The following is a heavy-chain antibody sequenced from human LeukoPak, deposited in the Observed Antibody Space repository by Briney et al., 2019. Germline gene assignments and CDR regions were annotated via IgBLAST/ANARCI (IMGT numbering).Heavy chain of an antibody. CDR3: ARADVDTAMVVDD. Sequence: PGGSLRLSCAASGFTFSSYGMHWVRQAPGKGLEWVAVIWYDGSNKYYADSVKGRFTISRDNSKNTLYLQMNSLRAEDTAVYYCARADVDTAMVVDDWGQGTLVTVSS. D-gene: IGHD5-18*01. CDR1: GFTFSSYG. CDR2: IWYDGSNK. V-gene: IGHV3-33*01. J-gene: IGHJ4*02.